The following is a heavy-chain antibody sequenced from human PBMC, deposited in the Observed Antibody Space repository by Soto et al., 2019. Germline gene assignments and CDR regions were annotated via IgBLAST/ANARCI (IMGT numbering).Heavy chain of an antibody. V-gene: IGHV1-3*01. CDR3: AREVVYCSGGSCNTPDDFDI. D-gene: IGHD2-15*01. CDR2: INAGNGNT. Sequence: ASVKVSCKASGYTFTSYAMHWVRQAPGQRLEWMGWINAGNGNTKYSQKFQGRVTITRDTSASTAYMELSSLRSEDTAVYYCAREVVYCSGGSCNTPDDFDIWGQGTMVTVSS. CDR1: GYTFTSYA. J-gene: IGHJ3*02.